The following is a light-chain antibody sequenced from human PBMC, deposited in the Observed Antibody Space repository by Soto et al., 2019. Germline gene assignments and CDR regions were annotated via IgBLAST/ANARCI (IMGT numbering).Light chain of an antibody. J-gene: IGKJ1*01. V-gene: IGKV3-15*01. Sequence: EIVMRLSPATLSVTPGDRVTLSCSASQSVDINLAWYQQRAGQPPSLLVDGASTKATDTPGRFSGRGSRTEFTPTINHLQSEDFAVYYCQQYRNWPRTFGQGTKV. CDR3: QQYRNWPRT. CDR2: GAS. CDR1: QSVDIN.